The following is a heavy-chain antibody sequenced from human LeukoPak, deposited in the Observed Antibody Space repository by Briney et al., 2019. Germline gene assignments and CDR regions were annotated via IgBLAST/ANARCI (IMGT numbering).Heavy chain of an antibody. D-gene: IGHD6-6*01. CDR2: IYYSGST. V-gene: IGHV4-39*01. J-gene: IGHJ4*02. CDR3: ARQVGIAARLTDFDY. Sequence: PSETLSLACTVSGGSISSSSYYWGWIRQPPGKGLEWIGSIYYSGSTYYNPSLKSRVTISVDTSKNQFSLKLSSVTAADTAVYYCARQVGIAARLTDFDYWGQGTLVTVSS. CDR1: GGSISSSSYY.